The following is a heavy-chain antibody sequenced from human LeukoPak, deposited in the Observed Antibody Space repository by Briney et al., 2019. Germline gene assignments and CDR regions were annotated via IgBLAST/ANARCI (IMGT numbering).Heavy chain of an antibody. CDR1: GFTFSSYG. Sequence: GGSLRLSCAASGFTFSSYGMHWVRQAPGKGLEWVAVISYDGSNKYYADSVKGRFTISRDNSKNTLYLQMNSLRAEDTAVYYCARSIMIFGVARGLGDWFDPWGQGTLVTVSS. CDR3: ARSIMIFGVARGLGDWFDP. V-gene: IGHV3-30*03. D-gene: IGHD3-3*01. CDR2: ISYDGSNK. J-gene: IGHJ5*02.